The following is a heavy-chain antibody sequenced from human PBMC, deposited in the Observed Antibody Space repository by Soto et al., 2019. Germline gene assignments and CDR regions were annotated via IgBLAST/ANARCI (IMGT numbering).Heavy chain of an antibody. CDR2: INHSGST. J-gene: IGHJ6*02. Sequence: SEKLPLTCSVYGGSLRGYYWSGIRQPPGKGLEWIGEINHSGSTNYNPSLKSRVTISVDTSKKQFSLKLSSVTAADTAGYYCARGPALRYCDWLLSYERMDVLGPGSKV. D-gene: IGHD3-9*01. CDR3: ARGPALRYCDWLLSYERMDV. CDR1: GGSLRGYY. V-gene: IGHV4-34*01.